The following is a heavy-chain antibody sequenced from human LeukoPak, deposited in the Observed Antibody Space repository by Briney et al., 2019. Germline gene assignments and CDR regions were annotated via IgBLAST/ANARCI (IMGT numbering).Heavy chain of an antibody. CDR2: ISAYNGNT. V-gene: IGHV1-18*01. CDR3: ASNIGSYGYPPYFDY. D-gene: IGHD5-18*01. CDR1: GYTFTSYG. Sequence: ASVKVSCKASGYTFTSYGISWVRQAPGQGLEWMGWISAYNGNTNYAQKLQGRVTMTRNTSISTAYMELSSLRSEDTAVYYCASNIGSYGYPPYFDYWGQGTLVTVSS. J-gene: IGHJ4*02.